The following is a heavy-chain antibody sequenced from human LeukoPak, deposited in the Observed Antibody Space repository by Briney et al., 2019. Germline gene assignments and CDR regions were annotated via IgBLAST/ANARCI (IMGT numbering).Heavy chain of an antibody. V-gene: IGHV1-2*02. CDR1: GYTFTGYY. CDR3: ARVVPAETYYFDY. Sequence: GASVKVSCKASGYTFTGYYMHWVRQAPGQGLEWMGWINPNSGGTNYAQKFQGRVTMTRDTTISTAYMELSRLRSDDTAVYYCARVVPAETYYFDYWGQGTLVTVSS. CDR2: INPNSGGT. J-gene: IGHJ4*02. D-gene: IGHD2-2*01.